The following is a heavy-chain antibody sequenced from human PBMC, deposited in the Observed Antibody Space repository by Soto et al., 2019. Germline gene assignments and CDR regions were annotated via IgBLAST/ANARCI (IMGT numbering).Heavy chain of an antibody. CDR2: ISYDGSNK. D-gene: IGHD2-2*01. CDR3: AKDNRGYYCSITTCYYFDY. J-gene: IGHJ4*02. CDR1: GFTFSSYG. V-gene: IGHV3-30*18. Sequence: LRLSFAASGFTFSSYGMHWVRQAPGKGLEWVAVISYDGSNKYYADSVKGRFTISRDISKNTLYLQMNSLRAEDTAVYYCAKDNRGYYCSITTCYYFDYWGQGTLVTVSS.